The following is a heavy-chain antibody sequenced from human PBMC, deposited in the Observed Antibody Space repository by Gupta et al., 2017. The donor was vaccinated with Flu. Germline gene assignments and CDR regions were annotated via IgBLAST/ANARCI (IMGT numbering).Heavy chain of an antibody. D-gene: IGHD2-2*01. V-gene: IGHV3-7*01. CDR2: IKQDGSEK. J-gene: IGHJ1*01. Sequence: MSWVRQAPGKGLEWVANIKQDGSEKYYVDSVKGRFTISRDNAKNSLYLQMNSLRAEDTAVYYCARRCSSTSCWALEYFQHWGQGTLVTVSS. CDR3: ARRCSSTSCWALEYFQH.